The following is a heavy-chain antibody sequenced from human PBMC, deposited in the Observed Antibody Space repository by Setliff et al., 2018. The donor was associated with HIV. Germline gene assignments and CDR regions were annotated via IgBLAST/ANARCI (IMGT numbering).Heavy chain of an antibody. J-gene: IGHJ3*02. CDR1: GGSFNGYY. CDR2: IYYSGST. Sequence: SETLSLTCAVYGGSFNGYYWSWVRQPPGKGLEWIGYIYYSGSTNYNPSLRSRVTISVDTSKNQVSLRLTSVTPADTALYYCARGQGCGGGCHYAFEMWGQGTMVTVSS. V-gene: IGHV4-59*01. D-gene: IGHD2-21*02. CDR3: ARGQGCGGGCHYAFEM.